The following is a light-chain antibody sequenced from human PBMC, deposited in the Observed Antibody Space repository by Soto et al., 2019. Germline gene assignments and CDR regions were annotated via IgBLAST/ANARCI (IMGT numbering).Light chain of an antibody. J-gene: IGKJ4*01. V-gene: IGKV3-15*01. CDR1: QSVSSN. CDR2: GAS. Sequence: EIVMTQSPATLSVSPGERATLSCRASQSVSSNLAWYRQKPGQAPRLLIYGASTRATGIPARFSGSGSGTEFTLTISGLQSEDFAVYYCQQYNNWPRALTFGGGTKVEIK. CDR3: QQYNNWPRALT.